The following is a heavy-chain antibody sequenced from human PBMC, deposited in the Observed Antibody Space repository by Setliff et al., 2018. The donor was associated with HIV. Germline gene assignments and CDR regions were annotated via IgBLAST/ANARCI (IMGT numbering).Heavy chain of an antibody. D-gene: IGHD5-18*01. CDR3: ARRTRRRGSSYGDIDY. CDR2: IYPGDSDT. Sequence: PGESLKISCQGSGYSFTSYWIAWVRQMPGKGLEWMGIIYPGDSDTRYSPSFQGQVTISADKSISTAYLQWRSPQASDTAVYYCARRTRRRGSSYGDIDYWGQGTLVTVS. CDR1: GYSFTSYW. V-gene: IGHV5-51*01. J-gene: IGHJ4*02.